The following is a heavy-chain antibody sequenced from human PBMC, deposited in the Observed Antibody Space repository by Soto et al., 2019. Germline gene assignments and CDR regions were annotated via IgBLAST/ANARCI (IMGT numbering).Heavy chain of an antibody. D-gene: IGHD6-19*01. V-gene: IGHV3-21*01. CDR3: TRDAKAVAGRGNASDI. Sequence: PGGSLRLSCETSGFTFSSYIMAWVRQAPGKGLEWVSSISSSSTYIYYADSVKGRFTISRDNSKNSLHLQMSSLRAEDTAVYYCTRDAKAVAGRGNASDIWGHGTMVTVSS. J-gene: IGHJ3*02. CDR2: ISSSSTYI. CDR1: GFTFSSYI.